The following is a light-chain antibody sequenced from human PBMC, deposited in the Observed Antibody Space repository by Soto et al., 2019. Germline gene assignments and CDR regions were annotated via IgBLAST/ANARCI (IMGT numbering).Light chain of an antibody. V-gene: IGLV2-23*01. CDR2: EGS. CDR3: CSYAGKV. J-gene: IGLJ1*01. CDR1: SSDVGSYNL. Sequence: QSVLTQPASVSGSPGQSITISCTGTSSDVGSYNLVSWYQQHPGKAPKLMIYEGSKRPSGVSNRFSGSKSGNTASLTISGIQAEDEADYYCCSYAGKVFGTGTKVTVL.